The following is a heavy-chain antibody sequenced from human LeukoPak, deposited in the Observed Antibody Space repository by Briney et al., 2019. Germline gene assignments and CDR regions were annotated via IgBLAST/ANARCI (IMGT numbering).Heavy chain of an antibody. Sequence: ASVKVSCKASGYTFTGYYMHWVRQAPGQGLEWMGWINPNSGRTNYAQKFQGRVTMTRDTSISTAYMELSRLRSDDTAVYYCARGTGEGYSYGRYYFDCWGQGTLVTVSS. CDR2: INPNSGRT. V-gene: IGHV1-2*02. D-gene: IGHD5-18*01. CDR3: ARGTGEGYSYGRYYFDC. J-gene: IGHJ4*02. CDR1: GYTFTGYY.